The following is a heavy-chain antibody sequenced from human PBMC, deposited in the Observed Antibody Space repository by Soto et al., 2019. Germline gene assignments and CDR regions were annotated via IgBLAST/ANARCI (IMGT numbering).Heavy chain of an antibody. CDR1: GFTFSTYA. Sequence: GGSLRLSCAASGFTFSTYAMSCVRQAPGKGLEWVSAISGSGGSTYYADSVKGRFTISRDNSKNTLYLQMNSLRAEDTAVYYCAKAYGDYAYAFDIWGQGTMVTVSS. V-gene: IGHV3-23*01. CDR2: ISGSGGST. CDR3: AKAYGDYAYAFDI. J-gene: IGHJ3*02. D-gene: IGHD4-17*01.